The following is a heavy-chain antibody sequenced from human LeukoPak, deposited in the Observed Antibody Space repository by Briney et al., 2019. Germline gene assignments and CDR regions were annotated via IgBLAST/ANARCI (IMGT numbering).Heavy chain of an antibody. D-gene: IGHD6-19*01. V-gene: IGHV3-21*01. J-gene: IGHJ3*02. CDR1: GFTFSSYS. Sequence: GGSLRLSCAASGFTFSSYSMNWVRQAPGKGLEWVSSISSSSSYIYYADSVKGRFTISRDNAKNSLYLQMNSLRAEDTAVYYCASPGYSSGWYFDAFDIWGQGTMVTVSS. CDR3: ASPGYSSGWYFDAFDI. CDR2: ISSSSSYI.